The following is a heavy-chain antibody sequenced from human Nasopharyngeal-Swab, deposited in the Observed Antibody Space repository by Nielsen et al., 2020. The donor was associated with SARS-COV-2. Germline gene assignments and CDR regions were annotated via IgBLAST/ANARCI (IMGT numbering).Heavy chain of an antibody. J-gene: IGHJ5*02. CDR2: IHHSGTA. V-gene: IGHV4-4*02. D-gene: IGHD2-15*01. CDR3: AGFCGGGGCFQGYWFDP. CDR1: GASITDNNW. Sequence: SETLSLTCAVSGASITDNNWWSWVRQSPGKGLEWIGEIHHSGTANYTPSLKSRVNMSLDKSKNHFSLRSTSVTAADTAVYYCAGFCGGGGCFQGYWFDPWGPGILVVVSS.